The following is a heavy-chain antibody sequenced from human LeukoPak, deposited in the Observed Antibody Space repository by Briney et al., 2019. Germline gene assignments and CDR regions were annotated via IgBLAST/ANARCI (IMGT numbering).Heavy chain of an antibody. CDR3: ARASPFIAAAGTNYYYYYYMDV. Sequence: GASVKVSCKTSGYTFTGYYMHWVRQAPGQGLEWMGWINPNSGGTNYAQKLQGRVTMTTDTSTSTAYMELRSLRSDDTAVYYCARASPFIAAAGTNYYYYYYMDVWGKGTTVTVSS. V-gene: IGHV1-2*02. D-gene: IGHD6-13*01. CDR2: INPNSGGT. J-gene: IGHJ6*03. CDR1: GYTFTGYY.